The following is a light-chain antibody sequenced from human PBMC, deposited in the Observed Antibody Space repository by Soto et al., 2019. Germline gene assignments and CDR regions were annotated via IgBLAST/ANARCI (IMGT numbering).Light chain of an antibody. J-gene: IGKJ1*01. CDR2: DAS. V-gene: IGKV1-5*01. CDR3: QQYNSYWWT. CDR1: QSISSW. Sequence: IQMTQSPSTLSASVGDRVTITCRASQSISSWLAWYQQKPGKAPKLLIYDASSLESGVPSRFSGSGSGTEFTLTISSLQPDDFATYYCQQYNSYWWTFGQGIKVDIK.